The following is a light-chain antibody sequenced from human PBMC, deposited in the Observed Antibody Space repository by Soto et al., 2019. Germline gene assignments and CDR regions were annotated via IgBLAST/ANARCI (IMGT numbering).Light chain of an antibody. V-gene: IGLV1-47*01. CDR3: AAWDVSLSGWV. Sequence: QSVLTQPPSASGTPGKRVTISCSGSSSNIGSNYVYWYQQLPGTAPKLLIYRNNQGPSGVPDRFSGSKSGTSASLAISGLRSEDEADYHCAAWDVSLSGWVFGGGTKLTVL. CDR2: RNN. J-gene: IGLJ3*02. CDR1: SSNIGSNY.